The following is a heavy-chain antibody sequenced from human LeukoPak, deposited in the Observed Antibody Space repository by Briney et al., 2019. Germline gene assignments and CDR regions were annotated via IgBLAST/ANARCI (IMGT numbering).Heavy chain of an antibody. V-gene: IGHV3-74*01. CDR2: INSDGRST. J-gene: IGHJ6*04. CDR3: ARDDLPGAPLYAMDV. D-gene: IGHD2-2*01. CDR1: GFTFSSYW. Sequence: GGSLRLSCAAFGFTFSSYWMHWVRQAPGKGLVWVSRINSDGRSTSYADSVKGRFTISRDNAKNTVYLQMNSLRAEDTAVYYCARDDLPGAPLYAMDVWGKGTTVTVSS.